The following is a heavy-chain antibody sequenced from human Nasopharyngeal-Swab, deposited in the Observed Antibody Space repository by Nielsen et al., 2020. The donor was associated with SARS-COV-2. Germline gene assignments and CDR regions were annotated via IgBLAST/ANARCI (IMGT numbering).Heavy chain of an antibody. Sequence: WIRQPPGKGLEWIGYIYYSGSTNYNLSLKSRVTISVDTSKNQFSLKLSSVTAADTAVYYCARERIAARLPDRWFDPWGQGTLVTVSS. CDR2: IYYSGST. CDR3: ARERIAARLPDRWFDP. D-gene: IGHD6-6*01. J-gene: IGHJ5*02. V-gene: IGHV4-59*01.